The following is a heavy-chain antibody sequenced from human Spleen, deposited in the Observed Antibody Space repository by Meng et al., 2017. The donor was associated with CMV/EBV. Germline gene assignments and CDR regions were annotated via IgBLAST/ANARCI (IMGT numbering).Heavy chain of an antibody. CDR2: INNSGST. D-gene: IGHD2-2*01. CDR3: AREDIVVVEHGMDV. CDR1: GGSFSGYY. J-gene: IGHJ6*02. V-gene: IGHV4-34*01. Sequence: SETLSLTCAVYGGSFSGYYLSWIRQSPGKGLEWIGEINNSGSTNYIPSLRSRVTISLDTSNKQVSLRLTSVTAADTAVYYCAREDIVVVEHGMDVWGQGTTVTVSS.